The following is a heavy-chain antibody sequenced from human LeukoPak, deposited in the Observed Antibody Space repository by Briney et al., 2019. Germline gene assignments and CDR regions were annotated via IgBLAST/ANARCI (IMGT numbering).Heavy chain of an antibody. CDR2: IYYSGST. D-gene: IGHD3-3*01. CDR3: ARHSYDFWSGYHENYFDY. Sequence: SETLSLTCTVSGGSISSSSYYWGWIRQPPGKGLEWIGSIYYSGSTYYNPSLKSRVTISVDTSKNQFSLKLSSVTAADTAVYYCARHSYDFWSGYHENYFDYWGQGTLVTVSS. J-gene: IGHJ4*02. V-gene: IGHV4-39*01. CDR1: GGSISSSSYY.